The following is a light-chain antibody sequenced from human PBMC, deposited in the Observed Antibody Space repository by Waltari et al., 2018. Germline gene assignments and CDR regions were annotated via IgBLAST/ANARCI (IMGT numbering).Light chain of an antibody. CDR3: QQYDSVLPYT. J-gene: IGKJ2*01. V-gene: IGKV1-33*01. Sequence: DIQMTQSPSSLSASVGDRVTITCQASQDIRNFLNWYQHKPGKAPRLLIYDASNLETGVPSRFSGSGSGTDFTFTISSLQPEDIATYYCQQYDSVLPYTFGQGTKLRSN. CDR1: QDIRNF. CDR2: DAS.